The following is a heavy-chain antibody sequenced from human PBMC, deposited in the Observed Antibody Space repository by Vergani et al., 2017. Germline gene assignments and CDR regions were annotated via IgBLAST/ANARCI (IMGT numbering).Heavy chain of an antibody. CDR2: ISSSSSYI. D-gene: IGHD6-19*01. J-gene: IGHJ4*02. Sequence: EVQLVESGGGVVQPGRSLRLSCAASGFTFSSYSMNWVRQAPGKGLEWVSSISSSSSYIYYADSVKGRFTISRDNAKNSLYLQINSLRAEDTAVYYCARGPYSSGWYGDYWGQGTLVTVSS. CDR1: GFTFSSYS. CDR3: ARGPYSSGWYGDY. V-gene: IGHV3-21*01.